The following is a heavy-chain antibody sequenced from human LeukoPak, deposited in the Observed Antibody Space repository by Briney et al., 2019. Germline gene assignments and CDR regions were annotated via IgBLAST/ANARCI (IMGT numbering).Heavy chain of an antibody. CDR3: ARVGLLGTGYSSSWYPDY. J-gene: IGHJ4*02. CDR2: IYYSGST. V-gene: IGHV4-39*01. D-gene: IGHD6-13*01. CDR1: GGSISSSRDY. Sequence: PSETLSLTCTVSGGSISSSRDYWAWLRQPPGKGLEWIANIYYSGSTYYSPSLKSRVTISVDTSKNQFSLKLSSVTAADTAVYYCARVGLLGTGYSSSWYPDYWGQGTLVTVTS.